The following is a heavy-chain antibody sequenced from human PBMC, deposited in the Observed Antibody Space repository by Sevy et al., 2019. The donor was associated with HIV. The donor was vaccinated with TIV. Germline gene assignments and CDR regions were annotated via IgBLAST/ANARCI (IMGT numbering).Heavy chain of an antibody. J-gene: IGHJ4*02. CDR3: AASNCSGGSCYFGMVN. CDR1: GFTFTSSA. D-gene: IGHD2-15*01. Sequence: ASVKVSCKASGFTFTSSAVQWVRQARGQRLEWIGWIVVGSGNTNYAQKFQERVTITRDMSTSTAYMELSSLRSEDTAVYYCAASNCSGGSCYFGMVNWGPGTLVTVSS. V-gene: IGHV1-58*01. CDR2: IVVGSGNT.